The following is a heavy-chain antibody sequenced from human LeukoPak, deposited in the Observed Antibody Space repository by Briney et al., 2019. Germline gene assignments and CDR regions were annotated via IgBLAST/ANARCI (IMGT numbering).Heavy chain of an antibody. CDR3: AKSHHPTVTTSFDY. V-gene: IGHV3-23*01. D-gene: IGHD4-11*01. CDR1: GFTVSSYA. CDR2: ISGSGGST. J-gene: IGHJ4*02. Sequence: PGGSLRLSCAASGFTVSSYAMSWVRQAPGKGLEWVSAISGSGGSTYYADSVKGRFTISRDNSKNTLYLQMNSLRAEDTAVYYFAKSHHPTVTTSFDYWGQGTLVTVSS.